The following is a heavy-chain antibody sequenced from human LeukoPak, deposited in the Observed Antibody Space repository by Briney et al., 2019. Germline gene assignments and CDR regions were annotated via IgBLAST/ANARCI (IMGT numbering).Heavy chain of an antibody. CDR3: ARGAYCSGGRCPGAFDI. Sequence: GGSLRLSCAASGFTFSSYSMNWVRQAPGKGLEWVTIIWYDGSNKNYADSVKGRFTISRDNSKNTLYLQMNSLRAEDTAVYYCARGAYCSGGRCPGAFDIWGQGTMVTVSS. CDR2: IWYDGSNK. V-gene: IGHV3-33*08. CDR1: GFTFSSYS. J-gene: IGHJ3*02. D-gene: IGHD2-15*01.